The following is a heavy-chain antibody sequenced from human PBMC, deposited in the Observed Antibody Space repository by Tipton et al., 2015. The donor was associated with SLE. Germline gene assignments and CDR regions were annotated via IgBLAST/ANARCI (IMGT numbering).Heavy chain of an antibody. CDR3: ARGGAGITMVRGATYYYYYMDV. V-gene: IGHV4-4*07. Sequence: TLSLTCTVSGGSISSHYWSWIRQPPGKGLEWIGRIYTRGSTNYNPSLKSRVTMSVDTSKNQFSLKPSSVTAADTAVYYCARGGAGITMVRGATYYYYYMDVWGKGTTVTVSS. J-gene: IGHJ6*03. D-gene: IGHD3-10*01. CDR1: GGSISSHY. CDR2: IYTRGST.